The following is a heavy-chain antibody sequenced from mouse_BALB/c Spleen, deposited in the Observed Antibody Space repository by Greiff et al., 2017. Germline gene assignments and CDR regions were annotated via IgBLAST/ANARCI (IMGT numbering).Heavy chain of an antibody. D-gene: IGHD1-2*01. CDR2: ISSGSSTI. Sequence: EVMLVESGGGLVQPGGSRKLSCAASGFTFSSFGMHWVRQAPEKGLEWVAYISSGSSTIYYADTVKGRFTISRDNPKNTLFLQMTSLRSEDTAMYYCARTYHYYGHYFDYWGQGTTLTVSS. CDR1: GFTFSSFG. V-gene: IGHV5-17*02. CDR3: ARTYHYYGHYFDY. J-gene: IGHJ2*01.